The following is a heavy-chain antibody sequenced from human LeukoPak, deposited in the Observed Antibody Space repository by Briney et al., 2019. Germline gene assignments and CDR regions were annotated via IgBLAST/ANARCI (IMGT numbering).Heavy chain of an antibody. V-gene: IGHV4-61*02. CDR1: GGSISSGSYY. J-gene: IGHJ3*02. CDR3: ARDVPVLRYFDWSQRDAFDI. Sequence: SETLSLTCTVSGGSISSGSYYWSWIRQPAGKGLEWIGRIYTSGSTNYNPSLKSRVTISVDTSKNQFSLKLSSVTAADTAVYYCARDVPVLRYFDWSQRDAFDIWGQGTMVTVSS. CDR2: IYTSGST. D-gene: IGHD3-9*01.